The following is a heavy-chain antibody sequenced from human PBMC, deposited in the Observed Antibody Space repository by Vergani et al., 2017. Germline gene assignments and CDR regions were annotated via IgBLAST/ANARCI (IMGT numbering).Heavy chain of an antibody. CDR1: GGSISSSSYY. J-gene: IGHJ4*02. Sequence: QLQLQESGPGLVKPSETLSLTCTVSGGSISSSSYYWGWIRQPPGKGLEWIGCIYYSGSTYYNPSLKSRVTISVDTSKNQFSLKLSSVTAADTAVYYCAGGYCSGGSGYSWADIDYWGQGTLVTVSS. D-gene: IGHD2-15*01. V-gene: IGHV4-39*07. CDR2: IYYSGST. CDR3: AGGYCSGGSGYSWADIDY.